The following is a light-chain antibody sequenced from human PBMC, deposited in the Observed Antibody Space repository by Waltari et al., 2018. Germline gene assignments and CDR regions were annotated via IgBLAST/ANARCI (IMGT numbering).Light chain of an antibody. V-gene: IGLV2-14*01. CDR1: RSDVGGFTS. Sequence: QSALSQPASVSGSPGQSITISCTGARSDVGGFTSVSWYQQNPGKAPKRLIFEATKRPSEVSIRFSGSTSGNTASLASSGLQAEDEADYYCSSYASSNFLVFGGGTKVTVL. CDR2: EAT. CDR3: SSYASSNFLV. J-gene: IGLJ3*02.